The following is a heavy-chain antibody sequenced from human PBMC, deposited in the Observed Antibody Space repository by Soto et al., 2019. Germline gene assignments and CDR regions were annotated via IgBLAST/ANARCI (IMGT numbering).Heavy chain of an antibody. CDR2: ISYDGSNK. CDR3: ARGAKYSSSSHYYYYYGMDV. D-gene: IGHD6-6*01. CDR1: GFTFSSDA. J-gene: IGHJ6*02. V-gene: IGHV3-30-3*01. Sequence: LSCAASGFTFSSDAIHWVRQAPGKELEWVAVISYDGSNKYYADSVKGRFTISRDNSKNTLYLQMNSLRAEDTAVYYCARGAKYSSSSHYYYYYGMDVWRQGNAVTVSS.